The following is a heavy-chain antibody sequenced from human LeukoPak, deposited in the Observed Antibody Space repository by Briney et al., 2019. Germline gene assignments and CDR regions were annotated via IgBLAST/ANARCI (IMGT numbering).Heavy chain of an antibody. Sequence: GASVKASCKASGYTFTGYYMHWVRQAPGQGLEWMGRINPNSGGTNYAQKFQGRVTMTRDTSISTAYMELSRLRSDDTAVYYCARLRPSSIAARRTPRGPSDFDYWGQGTLVTVSS. CDR1: GYTFTGYY. J-gene: IGHJ4*02. CDR3: ARLRPSSIAARRTPRGPSDFDY. D-gene: IGHD6-6*01. V-gene: IGHV1-2*06. CDR2: INPNSGGT.